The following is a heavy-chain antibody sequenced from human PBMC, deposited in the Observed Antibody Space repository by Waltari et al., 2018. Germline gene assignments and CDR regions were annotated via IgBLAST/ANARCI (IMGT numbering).Heavy chain of an antibody. J-gene: IGHJ4*02. V-gene: IGHV3-30*01. CDR1: AFTFISSA. CDR3: ARDHHSSGWYGRDY. D-gene: IGHD6-19*01. CDR2: ISYDGSNK. Sequence: QVQLVGSGGGVVQPGRSLRLSCAASAFTFISSATHWVRTAPGKGLEWVAVISYDGSNKYYADSVKGRFTISRDNSKNTLYLQMNSLRAEDTAVYYCARDHHSSGWYGRDYWGQGTLVTVSS.